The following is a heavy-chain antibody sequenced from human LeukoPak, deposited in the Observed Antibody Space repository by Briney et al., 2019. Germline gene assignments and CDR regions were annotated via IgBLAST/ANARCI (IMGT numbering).Heavy chain of an antibody. D-gene: IGHD3-16*01. CDR1: GFTFSGYE. Sequence: GSLTLSCAASGFTFSGYEMNWVRQAPGKGLEWVSYISSRGSTIYYADSVKGRVTISRDNAKNSLYLQMNSLRADDTAVYYCARAWGSAPGDYWGQGTVHSLSS. CDR2: ISSRGSTI. V-gene: IGHV3-48*03. J-gene: IGHJ4*02. CDR3: ARAWGSAPGDY.